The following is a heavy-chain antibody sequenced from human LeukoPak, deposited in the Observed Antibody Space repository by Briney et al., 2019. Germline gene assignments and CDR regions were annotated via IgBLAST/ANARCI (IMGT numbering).Heavy chain of an antibody. CDR2: IPYDGSNK. D-gene: IGHD6-19*01. V-gene: IGHV3-30*18. CDR3: AKFTGPQWLATGTEYFQH. J-gene: IGHJ1*01. CDR1: GFTFSSYA. Sequence: GGSLRLSCAASGFTFSSYAMHWVRQAPGKGLEWVAVIPYDGSNKYYVDSVKGRFTISRDNSKDTLYLQMNRLRAEDTAVYYCAKFTGPQWLATGTEYFQHWGQGTLVTVSS.